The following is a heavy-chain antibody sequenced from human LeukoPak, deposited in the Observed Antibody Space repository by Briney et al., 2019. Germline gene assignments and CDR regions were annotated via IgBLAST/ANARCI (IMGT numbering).Heavy chain of an antibody. J-gene: IGHJ4*02. D-gene: IGHD3-22*01. CDR3: VRGYYAGRGHHFEY. Sequence: GGSLRLSCAASGFTFSSYAMSWVRQAPGKGLEWVSAISGSGGSTYYADSVKGRFTVSRDNSKNTLYLQMNSLRVEDTAVYYCVRGYYAGRGHHFEYWGQGTLVTVSS. CDR2: ISGSGGST. V-gene: IGHV3-23*01. CDR1: GFTFSSYA.